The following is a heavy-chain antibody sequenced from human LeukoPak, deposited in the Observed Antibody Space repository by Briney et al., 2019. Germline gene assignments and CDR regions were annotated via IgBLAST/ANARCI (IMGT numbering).Heavy chain of an antibody. Sequence: PGGSLGLSCATSGFIFGTFWMTWVRQAPGGALEWVANIKEDGSERFYVDSVEGRFTISRDNVKNSLDLHMNTLRVEDTAIYYCARGGRTGALDFWGQGAMVTVSS. CDR2: IKEDGSER. CDR1: GFIFGTFW. J-gene: IGHJ3*01. CDR3: ARGGRTGALDF. V-gene: IGHV3-7*01. D-gene: IGHD3-16*01.